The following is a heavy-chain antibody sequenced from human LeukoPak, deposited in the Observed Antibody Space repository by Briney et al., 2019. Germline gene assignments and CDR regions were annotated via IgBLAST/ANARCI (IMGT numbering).Heavy chain of an antibody. CDR2: IIPIFGTA. CDR3: AAGVAAAHFDY. J-gene: IGHJ4*02. CDR1: GGTFSSYA. Sequence: ASVKVSCKASGGTFSSYAISWVRQAPGQGLEWMGGIIPIFGTANYAQKFQGRVTITADESTSTAYMELSSLRSEDTAVYYCAAGVAAAHFDYWCQGTLVTVSS. V-gene: IGHV1-69*01. D-gene: IGHD2-15*01.